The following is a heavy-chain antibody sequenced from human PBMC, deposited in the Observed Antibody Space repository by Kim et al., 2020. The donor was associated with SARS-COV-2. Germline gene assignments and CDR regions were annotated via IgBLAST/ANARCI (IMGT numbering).Heavy chain of an antibody. CDR2: IFCSGGKL. V-gene: IGHV3-9*02. CDR1: GFTPSTHA. Sequence: GGSLRLSCVVSGFTPSTHAMHWVRQAPGKGLEWVSGIFCSGGKLYYTDSVKGRFTISRDISSNTLHLQMDSLRPDDTALYYCANDTTPGASVVRRQGTT. J-gene: IGHJ6*02. CDR3: ANDTTPGASVV. D-gene: IGHD3-10*01.